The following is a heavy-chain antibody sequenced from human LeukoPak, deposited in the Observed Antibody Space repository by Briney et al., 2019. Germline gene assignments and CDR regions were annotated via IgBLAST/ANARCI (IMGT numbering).Heavy chain of an antibody. CDR3: ARGTETTFEGGPYRRYNWFDP. J-gene: IGHJ5*02. CDR1: GVSISTTSYY. V-gene: IGHV4-39*01. D-gene: IGHD4-17*01. CDR2: IYYSGNI. Sequence: SETLSLTCIVSGVSISTTSYYWGWIRQPPGKGLEWIGSIYYSGNIYYNPSLKSRITISVDTSKNQFSLKLNSVTAADTAVYYCARGTETTFEGGPYRRYNWFDPWGQGTLVTVSS.